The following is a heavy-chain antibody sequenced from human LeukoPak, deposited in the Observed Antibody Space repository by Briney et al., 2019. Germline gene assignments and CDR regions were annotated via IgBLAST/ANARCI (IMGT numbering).Heavy chain of an antibody. J-gene: IGHJ6*02. CDR3: VRDFEWERNYYYYGMDV. D-gene: IGHD1-26*01. Sequence: GGSLSLSCAASAFTFSRYWMNWVRQAPGKGREWVASIKQDGSENYYLDSVKGRFTISRDNAKNSLYLEMNSLRAEDTAVYYFVRDFEWERNYYYYGMDVWGQGTTVSVSS. V-gene: IGHV3-7*01. CDR1: AFTFSRYW. CDR2: IKQDGSEN.